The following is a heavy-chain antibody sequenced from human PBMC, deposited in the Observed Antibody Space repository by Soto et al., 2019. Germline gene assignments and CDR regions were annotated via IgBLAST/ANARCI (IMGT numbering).Heavy chain of an antibody. CDR1: RLTFSNAW. CDR3: TTGTLTGYPLRGYGMDV. J-gene: IGHJ6*02. CDR2: IKSKTDGGTT. D-gene: IGHD3-9*01. V-gene: IGHV3-15*01. Sequence: PGGSLRLSCAASRLTFSNAWMSWVRQAPGKGLEWVGRIKSKTDGGTTDYAAPVKGRFTISRDDSKNTLYLQMNSLKTEDTAVYYCTTGTLTGYPLRGYGMDVWGQGTTVTVSS.